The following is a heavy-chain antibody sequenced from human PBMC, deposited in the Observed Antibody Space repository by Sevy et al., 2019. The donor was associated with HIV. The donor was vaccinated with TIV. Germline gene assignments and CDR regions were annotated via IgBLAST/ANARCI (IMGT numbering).Heavy chain of an antibody. Sequence: ASVKVSCKASGYTFTTYGISWVRQAPGQGLEWMGWISTYNTVRNSAQKFHDRVTMTIETSTSKASMELRSLSSDDTAVYYCARSTQVAGRSNWFDPWGQGTLVTVSS. V-gene: IGHV1-18*01. CDR2: ISTYNTVR. CDR3: ARSTQVAGRSNWFDP. CDR1: GYTFTTYG. D-gene: IGHD6-19*01. J-gene: IGHJ5*02.